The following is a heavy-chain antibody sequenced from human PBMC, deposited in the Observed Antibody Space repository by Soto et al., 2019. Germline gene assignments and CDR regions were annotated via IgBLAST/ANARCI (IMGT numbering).Heavy chain of an antibody. J-gene: IGHJ5*02. V-gene: IGHV1-46*01. Sequence: ASGKVSCKASGYTFTRYYMHWVRQAPGQGLEWMGIINPSGGSTSYAQKFQGRVTMTRDTSTSTVYMELSSLRSEDTAVYYCARVFMKCIAAPGTAFDPWGQGPLVTVSS. CDR1: GYTFTRYY. D-gene: IGHD6-13*01. CDR3: ARVFMKCIAAPGTAFDP. CDR2: INPSGGST.